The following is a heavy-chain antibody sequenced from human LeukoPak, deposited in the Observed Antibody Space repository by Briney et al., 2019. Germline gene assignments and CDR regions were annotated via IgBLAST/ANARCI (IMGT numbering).Heavy chain of an antibody. CDR1: GFTFSSYW. Sequence: GGSLRLSCAASGFTFSSYWMSWVRQAPGKGLESVANIKQDGSEKYYVDSVKGRFTISRDNAKISLYLQMNSLRAEDTAVYYCARDLSAYYGSGSYFYWGQGTLVTVSS. CDR3: ARDLSAYYGSGSYFY. D-gene: IGHD3-10*01. V-gene: IGHV3-7*01. J-gene: IGHJ4*02. CDR2: IKQDGSEK.